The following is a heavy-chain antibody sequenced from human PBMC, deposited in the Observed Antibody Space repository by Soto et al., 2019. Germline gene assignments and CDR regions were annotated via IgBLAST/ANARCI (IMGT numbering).Heavy chain of an antibody. CDR1: GFTFSNSD. D-gene: IGHD6-13*01. V-gene: IGHV3-13*01. J-gene: IGHJ2*01. CDR3: AREGRSSTWYDWYFDL. CDR2: IGTGGDT. Sequence: EVQLVESGGGSVQPGGSLRLSCAASGFTFSNSDMHWVHQVTGKGLEWVSAIGTGGDTYYPDSVKGRFTISRDDAKNSLYLQMNSLRDEDTAVYFCAREGRSSTWYDWYFDLWGRGTLVSVSS.